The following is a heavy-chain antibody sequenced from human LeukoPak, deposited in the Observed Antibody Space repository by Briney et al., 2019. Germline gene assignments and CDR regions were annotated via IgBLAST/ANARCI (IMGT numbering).Heavy chain of an antibody. CDR3: ARDYYDRSGYYRFDP. D-gene: IGHD3-22*01. Sequence: GGSLRLSCAASGFIFSDDAMHWVRQAPGKGPEWVAVIFHDGRNKYYADSVKGRFTISRDNSKNTIYLQMNSPRAEDTAVYYCARDYYDRSGYYRFDPWGQGTQVIVSS. CDR2: IFHDGRNK. CDR1: GFIFSDDA. J-gene: IGHJ5*02. V-gene: IGHV3-30*03.